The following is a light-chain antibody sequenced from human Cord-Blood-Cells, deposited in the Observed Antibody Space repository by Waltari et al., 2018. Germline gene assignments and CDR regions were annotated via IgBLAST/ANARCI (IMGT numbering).Light chain of an antibody. CDR1: RRECGRYIL. Sequence: QSALNQPASLFGSPGQVFPIPCTRTRRECGRYILVPWYQQHPGKAPQLMSYEGSKRPSGVSNRFSGSKSGNTASLTISGLQAEDEADYYCCSYAGSSTYVFGTGTKVTVL. CDR3: CSYAGSSTYV. V-gene: IGLV2-23*01. J-gene: IGLJ1*01. CDR2: EGS.